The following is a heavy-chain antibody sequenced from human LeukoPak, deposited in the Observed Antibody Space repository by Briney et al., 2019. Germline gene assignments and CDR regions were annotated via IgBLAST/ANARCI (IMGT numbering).Heavy chain of an antibody. J-gene: IGHJ4*02. V-gene: IGHV3-48*03. D-gene: IGHD5-24*01. CDR3: ARTIEMATISYFDY. CDR2: ISSSDSTI. Sequence: GGSLRLSCAASGFTFSSYEMNWVRQAPGKGLEWVSYISSSDSTIYYAGSVKGRFTISRDNAKNSLYLQMDSLRAGDTAVYYCARTIEMATISYFDYWGQGTLVTVSS. CDR1: GFTFSSYE.